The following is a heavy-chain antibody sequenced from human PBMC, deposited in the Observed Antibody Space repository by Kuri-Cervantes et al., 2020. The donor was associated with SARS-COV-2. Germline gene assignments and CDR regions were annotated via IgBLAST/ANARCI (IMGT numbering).Heavy chain of an antibody. CDR2: IWYDGSNK. Sequence: GESLKISCAASGFTFSSYGMRWVRQAPGKGPEWVAVIWYDGSNKYYADSVKGRFTISRDNSKNTLYLQMNSLRAEDTAVYYCARDRQRPPITGYFDYWGQGTLVTVSS. CDR1: GFTFSSYG. CDR3: ARDRQRPPITGYFDY. D-gene: IGHD5-24*01. V-gene: IGHV3-33*01. J-gene: IGHJ4*02.